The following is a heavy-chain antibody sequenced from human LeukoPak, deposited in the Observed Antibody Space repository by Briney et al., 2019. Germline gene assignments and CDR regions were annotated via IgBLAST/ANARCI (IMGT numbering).Heavy chain of an antibody. V-gene: IGHV3-33*06. J-gene: IGHJ6*03. CDR3: AKEGDRGEALYYYYMDV. CDR2: IWYDGSNI. CDR1: GFMFSDYG. Sequence: PGRSLRLSCAASGFMFSDYGMHWARQAPGKGLEWVAAIWYDGSNIFYADSVKGRFTISRDNSKNALYLQMNSLRAEDTADYYCAKEGDRGEALYYYYMDVWGNGTTVTVSS. D-gene: IGHD3-10*01.